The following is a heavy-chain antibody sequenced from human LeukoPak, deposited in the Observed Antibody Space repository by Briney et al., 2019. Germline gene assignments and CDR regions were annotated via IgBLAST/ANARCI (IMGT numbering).Heavy chain of an antibody. CDR3: AKVMPPGRIRFYSYYMDV. CDR1: GFSFSGYG. Sequence: GGSLRLSCAASGFSFSGYGMHWVRQAPGKGLEWVAFIRYDGSNEYYADSVKGRFTFSRDKSKNTLSLQMNGLRVEDTAVYYCAKVMPPGRIRFYSYYMDVWGKGTTVTVS. D-gene: IGHD2-15*01. J-gene: IGHJ6*03. V-gene: IGHV3-30*02. CDR2: IRYDGSNE.